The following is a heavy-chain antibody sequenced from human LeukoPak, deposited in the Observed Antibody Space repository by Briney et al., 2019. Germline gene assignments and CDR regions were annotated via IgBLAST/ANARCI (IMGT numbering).Heavy chain of an antibody. CDR2: FDPEDGET. CDR3: ATDRVGLGYCNGGSCRRFDY. V-gene: IGHV1-24*01. D-gene: IGHD2-15*01. J-gene: IGHJ4*02. CDR1: GYTLTELS. Sequence: ASVKVSCKVSGYTLTELSMHWVRQAPGKGLEWMGGFDPEDGETIYAQKFQGRVTMTEDTSTDTAYMELSSLRSEDTAVYYCATDRVGLGYCNGGSCRRFDYWGQGTLVTVSS.